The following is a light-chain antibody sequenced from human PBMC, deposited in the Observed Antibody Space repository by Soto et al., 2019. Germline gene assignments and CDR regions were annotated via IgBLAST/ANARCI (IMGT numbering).Light chain of an antibody. CDR1: SSDVGDYNY. Sequence: QSVLTQPASVSGSPGQSITISCTGTSSDVGDYNYVSWYQQHPGKAPKLMIYDVSNRPSGVSNRFSGSKSGNTASLTISGLQAEDEADYYCSSYTTSSTLYAFGTGTKVPAL. J-gene: IGLJ1*01. CDR2: DVS. V-gene: IGLV2-14*01. CDR3: SSYTTSSTLYA.